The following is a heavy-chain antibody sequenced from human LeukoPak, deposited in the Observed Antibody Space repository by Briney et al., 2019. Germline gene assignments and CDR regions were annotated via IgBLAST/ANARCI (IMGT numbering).Heavy chain of an antibody. CDR3: ARGGYFYYYMDV. Sequence: PGGSLRLSCAASGCTFSDYDMSWIRQAPGKGLEWVSYISDTGNSIYYADSVKGRFTISRDNAKNSLYLQMNSLRAEDTAVYYCARGGYFYYYMDVWGKGTTVTVSS. CDR1: GCTFSDYD. J-gene: IGHJ6*03. CDR2: ISDTGNSI. V-gene: IGHV3-11*01.